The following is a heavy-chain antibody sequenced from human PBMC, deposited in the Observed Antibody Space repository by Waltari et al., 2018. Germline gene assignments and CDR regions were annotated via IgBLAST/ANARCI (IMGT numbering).Heavy chain of an antibody. V-gene: IGHV1-24*01. D-gene: IGHD2-15*01. CDR1: GYTLTELS. Sequence: QVQLVQSGAEVKKPGASVKVSCKVSGYTLTELSMHWVRQAPGKGLEWMGGFDPEDGETIYAQKFQGRVTITADTSTDTAYMELSSLRSEDTAVYYCATDPGVVVVAALGYWGQGTLVTVSS. CDR3: ATDPGVVVVAALGY. CDR2: FDPEDGET. J-gene: IGHJ4*02.